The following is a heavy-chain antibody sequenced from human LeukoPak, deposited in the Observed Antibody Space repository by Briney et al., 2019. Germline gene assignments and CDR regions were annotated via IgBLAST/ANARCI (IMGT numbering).Heavy chain of an antibody. Sequence: SETLSLTCTVSGGSISSYYWSWIRQPPGKGLEWIGYIYYSGSTNYNPSLKSRVTISVDTSKNQSSLKLSSVTAADTAVYYCARRNGGRVFDYWGQGTLVTVSS. J-gene: IGHJ4*02. V-gene: IGHV4-59*08. D-gene: IGHD4-11*01. CDR2: IYYSGST. CDR1: GGSISSYY. CDR3: ARRNGGRVFDY.